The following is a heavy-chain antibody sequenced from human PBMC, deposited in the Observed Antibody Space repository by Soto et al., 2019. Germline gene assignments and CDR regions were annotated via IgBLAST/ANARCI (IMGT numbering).Heavy chain of an antibody. V-gene: IGHV4-34*01. CDR2: INHSGST. CDR1: GGSFSGYY. Sequence: QVQLQQWGAGLLKPSETLSLTCAVYGGSFSGYYWSWIRQPPGKGLEWIGEINHSGSTNYNPSLKSRVTISVDTSKNQFSLELSSVTAADTAVYYCARGPPYYYYGMDVWGQGTTVTVSS. CDR3: ARGPPYYYYGMDV. J-gene: IGHJ6*02.